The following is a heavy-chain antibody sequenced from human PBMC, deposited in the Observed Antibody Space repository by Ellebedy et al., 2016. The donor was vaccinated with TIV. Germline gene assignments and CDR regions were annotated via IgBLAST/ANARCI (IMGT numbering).Heavy chain of an antibody. J-gene: IGHJ5*02. CDR3: VGFGVFNL. D-gene: IGHD3-3*01. CDR1: GFSISNFW. V-gene: IGHV3-7*01. CDR2: IKTDGSET. Sequence: PGGSLRLSCAAWGFSISNFWMSWVRQAPGKGLEWVAHIKTDGSETYYVDSVKGRFTISRENDKNALFLQMDGLRVDDSAVYYCVGFGVFNLWGQGAPVTVSS.